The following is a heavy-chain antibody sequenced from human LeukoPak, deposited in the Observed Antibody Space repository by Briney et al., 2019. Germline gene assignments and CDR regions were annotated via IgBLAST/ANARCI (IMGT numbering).Heavy chain of an antibody. V-gene: IGHV4-59*01. D-gene: IGHD1-14*01. Sequence: PLGTLSLTCTVSGGSISNYYWSWIRQPPGKELEWIGYIYYSGDTNYNPSLNSRATVSVDPSKNQFSLKLSSVTAADTAGYYCARVLGRGENHYYFDSWGQGTLVTVSS. CDR1: GGSISNYY. CDR3: ARVLGRGENHYYFDS. CDR2: IYYSGDT. J-gene: IGHJ4*02.